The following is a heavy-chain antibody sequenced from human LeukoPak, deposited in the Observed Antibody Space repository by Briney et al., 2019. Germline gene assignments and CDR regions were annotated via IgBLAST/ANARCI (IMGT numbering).Heavy chain of an antibody. CDR2: ISGSGGST. CDR1: GLTFSSYA. Sequence: GGSLRLSCAASGLTFSSYAMSWVRQAPGKGLEWVSAISGSGGSTYYADSVKGRFTISRDNSKNTLYLQMNSLRAEDTAVYYCAKDTSGYSSGWYGYWGQGTLVTVSS. J-gene: IGHJ4*02. D-gene: IGHD6-19*01. V-gene: IGHV3-23*01. CDR3: AKDTSGYSSGWYGY.